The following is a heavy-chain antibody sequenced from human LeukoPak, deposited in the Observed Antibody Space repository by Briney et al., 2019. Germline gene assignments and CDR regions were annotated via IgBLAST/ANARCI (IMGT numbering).Heavy chain of an antibody. CDR3: ARVGIAAAGAVDY. J-gene: IGHJ4*02. V-gene: IGHV3-53*01. CDR2: IYSGGST. CDR1: GFTVGSNY. Sequence: GGSLRLSCAASGFTVGSNYMSWVRQAPGKGLEWVSVIYSGGSTYYADSVKGRFTISRDNSKNTLYLQMNSLRAEDTAVYYCARVGIAAAGAVDYWGQGTLVTVSS. D-gene: IGHD6-13*01.